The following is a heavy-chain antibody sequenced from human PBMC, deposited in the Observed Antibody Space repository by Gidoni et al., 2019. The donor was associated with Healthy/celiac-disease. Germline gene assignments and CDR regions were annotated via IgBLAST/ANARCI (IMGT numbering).Heavy chain of an antibody. CDR3: ARRDSSVHFDY. J-gene: IGHJ4*02. Sequence: EVQLVQSGAEVKKPGASLKISCKGSGYSFTSYWIGWVRQMPWKAREWMGIFYPGDSDTRYSPSFQGQVTISADKSISTAYLQWSSLKASDTAMYYCARRDSSVHFDYWGQGTLVTVSS. CDR2: FYPGDSDT. CDR1: GYSFTSYW. D-gene: IGHD6-25*01. V-gene: IGHV5-51*01.